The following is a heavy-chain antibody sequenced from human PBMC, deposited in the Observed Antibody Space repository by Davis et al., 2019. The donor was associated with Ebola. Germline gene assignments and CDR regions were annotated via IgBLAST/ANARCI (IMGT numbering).Heavy chain of an antibody. CDR1: GFSFSTYW. V-gene: IGHV3-7*01. Sequence: GESLKISCAASGFSFSTYWMSWVRQAPGKGPEWVANIKEDGSDKYYADSVRGRLTISRDNAKNSLYLQMNSLRAEDTAVYYCAREVTADYWGQGTLVTVSS. CDR3: AREVTADY. J-gene: IGHJ4*02. CDR2: IKEDGSDK. D-gene: IGHD2-21*02.